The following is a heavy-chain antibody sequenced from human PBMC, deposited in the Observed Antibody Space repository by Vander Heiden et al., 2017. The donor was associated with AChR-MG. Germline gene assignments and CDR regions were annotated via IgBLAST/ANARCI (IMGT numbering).Heavy chain of an antibody. CDR2: IKSKTDGGTT. D-gene: IGHD5-18*01. V-gene: IGHV3-15*01. CDR1: GFTFSNAW. Sequence: EVQLVESGGGLVKPGGSLSLSCAASGFTFSNAWMSWVRQAPGKGLEWVGRIKSKTDGGTTDYAAPVKGRFTISRDDSKNTLYLQMNSLKTEDTAVYYCTSYTRRIQLWLRVSLDWGQGTLVTVSS. J-gene: IGHJ4*02. CDR3: TSYTRRIQLWLRVSLD.